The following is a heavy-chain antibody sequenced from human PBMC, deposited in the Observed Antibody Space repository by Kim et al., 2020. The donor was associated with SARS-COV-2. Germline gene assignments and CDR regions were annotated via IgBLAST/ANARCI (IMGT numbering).Heavy chain of an antibody. CDR1: GASFSGYY. V-gene: IGHV4-34*01. D-gene: IGHD3-10*01. Sequence: SETLSLTCVVYGASFSGYYWSWIRQSPGKGLEWIGEINHSGSTNYNPSLESRVTISLDTSKNQFSLKLSSVTAADTAVYYCARALYGSGSYYIHWGQGTLVTVSS. J-gene: IGHJ4*02. CDR3: ARALYGSGSYYIH. CDR2: INHSGST.